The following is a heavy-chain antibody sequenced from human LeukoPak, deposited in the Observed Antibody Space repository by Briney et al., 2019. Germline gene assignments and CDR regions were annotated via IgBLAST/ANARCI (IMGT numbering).Heavy chain of an antibody. D-gene: IGHD3-10*01. J-gene: IGHJ5*02. CDR1: GGTFSSYA. CDR2: IIPILGIA. Sequence: ASVKVSCKASGGTFSSYAISWVRQAPGQGLEWMGRIIPILGIANYAQKFQGRVTITADKSTSTAYMELSSLRSEDTAVYDCARDPHDSSKDYYGSGSRNWFDPWGQGTLVTVSS. V-gene: IGHV1-69*04. CDR3: ARDPHDSSKDYYGSGSRNWFDP.